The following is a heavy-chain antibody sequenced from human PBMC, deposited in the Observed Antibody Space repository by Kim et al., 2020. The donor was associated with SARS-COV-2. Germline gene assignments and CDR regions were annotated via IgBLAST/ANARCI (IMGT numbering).Heavy chain of an antibody. Sequence: SETLSLTCTVSGGSISSSSSSWGWIRQPPGKGLEWIGSIHYSGSTYYNPSLKSRVTISVDTSKNQFSLKLSSVTAADTAVYYCARLNSAMANFDYWGQGTLVTVSS. J-gene: IGHJ4*02. CDR3: ARLNSAMANFDY. CDR2: IHYSGST. V-gene: IGHV4-39*01. CDR1: GGSISSSSSS. D-gene: IGHD5-18*01.